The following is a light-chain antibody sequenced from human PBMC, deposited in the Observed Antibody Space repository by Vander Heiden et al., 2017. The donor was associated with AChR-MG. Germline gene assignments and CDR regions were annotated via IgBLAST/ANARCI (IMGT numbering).Light chain of an antibody. J-gene: IGKJ1*01. Sequence: DIQMTQSPSSLSASVGDRVTITCRASQSLITSLNWNLQKPGKAPKLLIYGVSSVQSGVPSRFIGSGSGTDFTLTISSLQPEDFATYYCQQSYSVPRTFGQGTTVEI. V-gene: IGKV1-39*01. CDR1: QSLITS. CDR3: QQSYSVPRT. CDR2: GVS.